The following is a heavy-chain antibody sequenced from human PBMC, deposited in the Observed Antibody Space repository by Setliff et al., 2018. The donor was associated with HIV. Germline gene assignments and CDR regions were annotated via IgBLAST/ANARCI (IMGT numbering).Heavy chain of an antibody. D-gene: IGHD2-2*01. CDR2: IYHSGST. CDR1: GYSISSGYY. Sequence: NPSETLSLTCIVSGYSISSGYYWGWIRQPPGKGLEWIGTIYHSGSTYYNPSLKSRVTISVDTSKNQFSLNLSSVTAADTAVYYCARDFCSSTTCTNWFHPWGQGTLVTVSS. J-gene: IGHJ5*02. V-gene: IGHV4-38-2*02. CDR3: ARDFCSSTTCTNWFHP.